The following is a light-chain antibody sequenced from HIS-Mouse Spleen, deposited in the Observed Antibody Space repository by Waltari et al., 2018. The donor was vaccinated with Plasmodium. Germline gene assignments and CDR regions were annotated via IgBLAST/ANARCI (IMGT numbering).Light chain of an antibody. Sequence: SYDLTQPPSASLSPGQTARITCSGDALPQNYASWYQKKSGQAPVLVIYEDSKRPSGIPERFSGSSSGTMATLTISGAQVEDEADYYCYSTDSSGNHRVFGGGTKLTVL. CDR1: ALPQNY. V-gene: IGLV3-10*01. J-gene: IGLJ3*02. CDR2: EDS. CDR3: YSTDSSGNHRV.